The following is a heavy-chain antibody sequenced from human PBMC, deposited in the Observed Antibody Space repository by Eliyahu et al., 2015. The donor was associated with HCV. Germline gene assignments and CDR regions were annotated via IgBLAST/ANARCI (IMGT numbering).Heavy chain of an antibody. V-gene: IGHV2-5*02. CDR1: GFPFDIXGVN. CDR2: IYWDDDK. CDR3: AHRRSDGRGQYXNY. J-gene: IGHJ4*02. Sequence: XITLKESGPXVVKPTXTLTLXCTFXGFPFDIXGVNVGWIRQPPGKALEWLALIYWDDDKRFSPSLKNRLXITKDTSKNQVVLTMTNMAPMDTATYYCAHRRSDGRGQYXNYWGQGTLVTVSS. D-gene: IGHD1-26*01.